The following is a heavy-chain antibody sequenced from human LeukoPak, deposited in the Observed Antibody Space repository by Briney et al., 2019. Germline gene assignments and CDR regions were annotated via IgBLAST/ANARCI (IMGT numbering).Heavy chain of an antibody. D-gene: IGHD3-10*01. J-gene: IGHJ5*02. V-gene: IGHV1-2*02. Sequence: GASVTDSCKASGYTFTGYYMHWVRQAPGQGLEWMGWINPNSGGTNYAQKFQGRVTMTRDTSISTAYMELSRLRSDDTAVYYCARDLPRITMVRGTRFDPWGQGSLVTVSS. CDR1: GYTFTGYY. CDR3: ARDLPRITMVRGTRFDP. CDR2: INPNSGGT.